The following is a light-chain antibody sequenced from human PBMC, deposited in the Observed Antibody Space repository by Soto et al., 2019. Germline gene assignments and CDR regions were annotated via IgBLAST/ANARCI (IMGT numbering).Light chain of an antibody. Sequence: QSALTQPASVSGSPGQSITISCTGTSSDVGGYKYVSWYQHYPGKAPKLMIYEVSNRPSGVSNRFSGSKSGNTASLTISGLQAEDEADYYCISYTTSSTVVFGGETQLTVL. CDR1: SSDVGGYKY. CDR3: ISYTTSSTVV. J-gene: IGLJ2*01. V-gene: IGLV2-14*01. CDR2: EVS.